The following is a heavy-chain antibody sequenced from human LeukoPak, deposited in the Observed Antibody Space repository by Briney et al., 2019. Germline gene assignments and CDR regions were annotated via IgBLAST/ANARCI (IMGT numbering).Heavy chain of an antibody. Sequence: SETLSLTCAVYGGSFSGYYWSWIRQPPGKGLEWIGEINHSGSTNYNPSLKSRVTISVDTSKNQFSLKLSSVTAADTAVYYCARPMVRGVRWFDPWGQGTLVTVSS. CDR3: ARPMVRGVRWFDP. V-gene: IGHV4-34*01. CDR2: INHSGST. D-gene: IGHD3-10*01. CDR1: GGSFSGYY. J-gene: IGHJ5*02.